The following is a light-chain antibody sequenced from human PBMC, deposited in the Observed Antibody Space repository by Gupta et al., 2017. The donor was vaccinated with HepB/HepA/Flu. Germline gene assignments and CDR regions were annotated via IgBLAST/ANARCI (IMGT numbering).Light chain of an antibody. CDR3: QLRSNWPRT. V-gene: IGKV3-11*01. J-gene: IGKJ1*01. CDR1: QSASSY. CDR2: DAS. Sequence: EIVLTQSPATLSLSPGERATLSCRASQSASSYLAWYQQKPGQAPRLLIYDASNTATGIPATSSDRGSRTEYTLTIISLKLEDFAVYYFQLRSNWPRTFGQGTKVETK.